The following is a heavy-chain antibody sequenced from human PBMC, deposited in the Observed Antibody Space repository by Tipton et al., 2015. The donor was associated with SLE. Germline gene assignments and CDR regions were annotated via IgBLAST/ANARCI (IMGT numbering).Heavy chain of an antibody. CDR1: GFIFRDAW. CDR2: IYSGGTT. CDR3: ARARSGVGSDFDI. D-gene: IGHD3-10*01. V-gene: IGHV3-53*05. Sequence: SLRLSCAASGFIFRDAWMSWVRQAPGKGLEWVSVIYSGGTTYYADSVKGRFTISRDNSKSTLYLQMSSVRAEDTAVYYCARARSGVGSDFDIWGRGTKVTVSS. J-gene: IGHJ3*02.